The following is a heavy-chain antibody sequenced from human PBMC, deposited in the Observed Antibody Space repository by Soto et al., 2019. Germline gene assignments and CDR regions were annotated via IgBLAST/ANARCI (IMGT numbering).Heavy chain of an antibody. CDR1: GFTFSSYG. V-gene: IGHV3-30*18. J-gene: IGHJ6*02. CDR2: ISYDGSNK. D-gene: IGHD5-18*01. Sequence: GGSLRLSCAASGFTFSSYGMHWVRQAPGKGLEWVAVISYDGSNKYYADSVKGRFTISRDNSKNTLYLQMNSLRAEDTAVYYCAKQAPPIQLRLGAPGIMDVWGQGTTVTVSS. CDR3: AKQAPPIQLRLGAPGIMDV.